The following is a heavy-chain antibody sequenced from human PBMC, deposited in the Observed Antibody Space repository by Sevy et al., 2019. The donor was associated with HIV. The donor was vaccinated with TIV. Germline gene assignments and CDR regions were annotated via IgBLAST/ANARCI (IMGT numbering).Heavy chain of an antibody. J-gene: IGHJ3*02. CDR2: IYPGDSDT. CDR1: GYSFTSYW. Sequence: GESLKISCKGSGYSFTSYWTGWVRQMPGKGLEWMGIIYPGDSDTRYSPSFQGQVTISADKSISTAYLQWSSLKASDTAMYYCARQTVTTTHAFDIWGQGTMVTVSS. V-gene: IGHV5-51*01. D-gene: IGHD4-17*01. CDR3: ARQTVTTTHAFDI.